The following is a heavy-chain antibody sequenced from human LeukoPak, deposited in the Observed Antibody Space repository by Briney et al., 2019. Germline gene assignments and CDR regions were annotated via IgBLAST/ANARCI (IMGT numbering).Heavy chain of an antibody. CDR2: INHSGST. V-gene: IGHV4-34*01. D-gene: IGHD3-22*01. J-gene: IGHJ4*02. CDR1: GGSFSGYY. CDR3: ARGLDDSSGYSTN. Sequence: PSETLSLTCAVYGGSFSGYYWSWIRQPPGKRLEWIGEINHSGSTNYNPSLKSRVTISVDKSKNQFSLKLSSVTAADTAVYYCARGLDDSSGYSTNWGQGTLVTVSS.